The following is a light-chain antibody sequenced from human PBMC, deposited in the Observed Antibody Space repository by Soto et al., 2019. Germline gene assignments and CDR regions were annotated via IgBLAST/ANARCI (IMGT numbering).Light chain of an antibody. V-gene: IGLV1-44*01. CDR1: SSNVGGNP. Sequence: QSVLTQPPSASGTPGQRVTISCSGSSSNVGGNPVNWYQHVPTTAPKLLIYTNTQRPSGVPDRFSGSKSGTSASLAISGIQSEDEAYYYCASWDDSLIGPVFGTGTKFTVL. CDR3: ASWDDSLIGPV. J-gene: IGLJ1*01. CDR2: TNT.